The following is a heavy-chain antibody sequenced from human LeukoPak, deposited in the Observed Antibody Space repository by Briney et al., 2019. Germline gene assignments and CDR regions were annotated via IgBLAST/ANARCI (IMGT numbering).Heavy chain of an antibody. Sequence: SETLSLTCTVSGGSISSYYWSWIRQPPGKGLEWIGYIYTSGSTNYNPSLKSRVTISVDTSKNRFSLKLSSVTAADTAVYYCARHYSPQASSRGYYYYMDVWGKGTTVTVSS. CDR3: ARHYSPQASSRGYYYYMDV. CDR1: GGSISSYY. CDR2: IYTSGST. D-gene: IGHD2-15*01. V-gene: IGHV4-4*09. J-gene: IGHJ6*03.